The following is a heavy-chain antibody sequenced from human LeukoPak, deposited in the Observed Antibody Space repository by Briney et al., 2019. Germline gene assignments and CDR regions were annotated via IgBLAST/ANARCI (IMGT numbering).Heavy chain of an antibody. D-gene: IGHD5-12*01. V-gene: IGHV1-18*01. CDR3: AKHRSSYSGYEIVTNYFDY. Sequence: GASVKVSCKASGYTFTSYGINWVRQAPGQGLEWMGWVNGYNGNTDYAQKFRGRVTITTDTSMRTAYMELRSLSSDDTAVYYCAKHRSSYSGYEIVTNYFDYWGQGTLVTVSS. J-gene: IGHJ4*02. CDR2: VNGYNGNT. CDR1: GYTFTSYG.